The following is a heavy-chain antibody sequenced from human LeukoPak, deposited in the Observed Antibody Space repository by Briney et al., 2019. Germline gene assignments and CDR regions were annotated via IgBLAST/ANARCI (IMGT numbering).Heavy chain of an antibody. V-gene: IGHV1-69*06. CDR2: IIPIFGTA. CDR1: VGTFSSYA. CDR3: ASSWRSGYYYYGMDV. Sequence: ASVKVSCKASVGTFSSYAISWVRQAPGQGLEWMGGIIPIFGTANYAQKFQGRVTITADKSTSTAYMELSSLRSEDTAVYYCASSWRSGYYYYGMDVWGKGTTVTVSS. J-gene: IGHJ6*04. D-gene: IGHD5-12*01.